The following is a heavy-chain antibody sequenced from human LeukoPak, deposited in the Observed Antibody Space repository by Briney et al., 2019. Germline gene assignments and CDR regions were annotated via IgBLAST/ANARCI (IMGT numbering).Heavy chain of an antibody. V-gene: IGHV3-33*01. D-gene: IGHD2-15*01. J-gene: IGHJ6*02. CDR3: ARYCIGGSCYPDYYYYYAMDV. CDR2: IWYDGSNK. CDR1: GFTFSNFA. Sequence: GGSLRLSCAASGFTFSNFAMHWVRQAPGKGLEWVAVIWYDGSNKYYADSVKGRFTISRDNSKNTLYLQMNSLRAEDTAVYYCARYCIGGSCYPDYYYYYAMDVWGQGTTVTVSS.